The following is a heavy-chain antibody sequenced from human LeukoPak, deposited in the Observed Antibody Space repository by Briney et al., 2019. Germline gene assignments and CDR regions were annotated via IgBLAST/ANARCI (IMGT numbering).Heavy chain of an antibody. Sequence: SLKVSCKASGGTFSSYAISWVRQAPGQGLEWMGGIIPIFGTANYAQKFQGGATITTDESTSTAYMELSRLRCEDTAVYYCASRRAITGTEAGYFDYWGQGTLVTVSS. CDR2: IIPIFGTA. CDR1: GGTFSSYA. CDR3: ASRRAITGTEAGYFDY. J-gene: IGHJ4*02. V-gene: IGHV1-69*05. D-gene: IGHD1-20*01.